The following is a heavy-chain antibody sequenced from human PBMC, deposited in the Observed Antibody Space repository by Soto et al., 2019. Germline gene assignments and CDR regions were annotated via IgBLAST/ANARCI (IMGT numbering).Heavy chain of an antibody. CDR3: ARASWELLDY. D-gene: IGHD1-26*01. J-gene: IGHJ4*02. V-gene: IGHV4-30-2*01. CDR1: GGSISSGGYS. Sequence: PSETLSLTCAVSGGSISSGGYSWSWIRQPPGKGLEWIGYIYHSGSTYYNPSLKSRVTISVDRSKNQFSLKLSSVTAAATAVYYCARASWELLDYWGQGTLVTVS. CDR2: IYHSGST.